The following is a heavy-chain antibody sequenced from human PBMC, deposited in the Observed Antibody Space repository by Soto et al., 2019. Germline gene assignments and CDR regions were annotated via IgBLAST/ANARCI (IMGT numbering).Heavy chain of an antibody. Sequence: SETLSLTCAVYGGFLSESYWTWIRQPPGKGLEWIGEINHVGGTNYDPSLKSRVTMSVDTSQNQFSLRLISVTAADTAMYFCVRIRYQLPSSVLWLDPWGQGTPVTVSS. D-gene: IGHD3-16*01. CDR3: VRIRYQLPSSVLWLDP. V-gene: IGHV4-34*01. J-gene: IGHJ5*02. CDR2: INHVGGT. CDR1: GGFLSESY.